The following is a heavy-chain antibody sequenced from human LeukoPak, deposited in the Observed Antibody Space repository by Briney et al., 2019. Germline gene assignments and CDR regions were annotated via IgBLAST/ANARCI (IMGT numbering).Heavy chain of an antibody. CDR3: ARSDSYSFDY. J-gene: IGHJ4*02. CDR1: GYTFTIYW. V-gene: IGHV5-51*01. CDR2: IYPGDSHT. Sequence: GESLKISFKTSGYTFTIYWIGWVRQMPGKGLEWVGIIYPGDSHTRYSPSFQGQVTISADKSISPSYLQWSSLKASDTAIFYCARSDSYSFDYWGQGTLVTVSS.